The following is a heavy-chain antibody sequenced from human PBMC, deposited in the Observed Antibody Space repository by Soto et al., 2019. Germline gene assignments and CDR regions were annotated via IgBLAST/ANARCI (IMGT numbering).Heavy chain of an antibody. Sequence: PGGSLRLSCAASGFTFSSYAMHWVRQAPGKGLEWVAVISYDGSNKYYADSVKGRFTISRDNSKNTLYLQMNSLRAEDTAVYYCARDGYDDAFDIWGQGTMVT. CDR2: ISYDGSNK. CDR1: GFTFSSYA. V-gene: IGHV3-30-3*01. CDR3: ARDGYDDAFDI. D-gene: IGHD5-12*01. J-gene: IGHJ3*02.